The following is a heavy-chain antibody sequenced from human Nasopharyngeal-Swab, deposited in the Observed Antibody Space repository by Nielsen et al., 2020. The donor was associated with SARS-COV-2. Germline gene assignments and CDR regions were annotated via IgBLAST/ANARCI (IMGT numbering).Heavy chain of an antibody. Sequence: GESLKISCVASGVIFSKYWMHWVRQAPGKGLVWVSRVNQDGSRTDYADSVRGRFTIPRDNAKNTLYLKMNSLRVEDTAVYYCVKHQGSTSDQWGQGTLVTVSS. CDR1: GVIFSKYW. J-gene: IGHJ4*02. V-gene: IGHV3-74*01. CDR3: VKHQGSTSDQ. D-gene: IGHD1-1*01. CDR2: VNQDGSRT.